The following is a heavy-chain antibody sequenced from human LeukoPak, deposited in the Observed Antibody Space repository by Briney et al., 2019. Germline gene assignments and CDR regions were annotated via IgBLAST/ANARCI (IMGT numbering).Heavy chain of an antibody. J-gene: IGHJ4*02. Sequence: GGSLRLSCAASGFTFSTYAMHWVRQAPGKGLEWVAVISYDGSNTYHAASGKGRFTISRDNSKNTLYLQMNSLRAEDTAVYYCAKADYDFWSGYCFDYWGQGTLVTVSS. CDR3: AKADYDFWSGYCFDY. D-gene: IGHD3-3*01. V-gene: IGHV3-30-3*01. CDR1: GFTFSTYA. CDR2: ISYDGSNT.